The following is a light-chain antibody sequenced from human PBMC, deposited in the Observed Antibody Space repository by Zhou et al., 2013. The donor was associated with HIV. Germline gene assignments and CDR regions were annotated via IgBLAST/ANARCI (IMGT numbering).Light chain of an antibody. CDR1: QSIRNW. Sequence: VVLTQSPDTLSLYPGGGATLSCRASQSIRNWLAWYQQKPGQAPRLLIYGASTRATGIPDRFSGSGSGTDFTLTIDRLEPDDFAVYFCQQYGTSSPLATFGPGTKVDV. J-gene: IGKJ3*01. CDR2: GAS. CDR3: QQYGTSSPLAT. V-gene: IGKV3-20*01.